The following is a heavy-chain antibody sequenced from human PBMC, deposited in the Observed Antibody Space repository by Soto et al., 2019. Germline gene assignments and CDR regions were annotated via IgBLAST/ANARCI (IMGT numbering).Heavy chain of an antibody. CDR2: ISAYNGNT. Sequence: ASVKVSCKASGYTFTSYGISWVRQAPGQGLEWMGWISAYNGNTNYAQKLQGRVTMTTDTSTSTAYMELRSLRSDDTAVYYCARVLFYYDSSGPRYYYYGMDVWGQGTTVTVSS. J-gene: IGHJ6*02. D-gene: IGHD3-22*01. CDR3: ARVLFYYDSSGPRYYYYGMDV. V-gene: IGHV1-18*01. CDR1: GYTFTSYG.